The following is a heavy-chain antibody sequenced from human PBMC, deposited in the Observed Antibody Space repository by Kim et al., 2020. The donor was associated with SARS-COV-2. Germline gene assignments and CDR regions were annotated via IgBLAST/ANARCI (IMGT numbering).Heavy chain of an antibody. D-gene: IGHD3-10*01. V-gene: IGHV6-1*01. Sequence: VSVKSRITINPDTSKNQFSLQLNSVTPEDTAVYYCARDSPLGGSGSYYKWWGQGTLVTVSS. CDR3: ARDSPLGGSGSYYKW. J-gene: IGHJ4*02.